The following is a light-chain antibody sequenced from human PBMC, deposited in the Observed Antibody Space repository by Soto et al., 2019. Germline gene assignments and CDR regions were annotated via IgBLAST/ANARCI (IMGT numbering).Light chain of an antibody. Sequence: EIVLTQSPGTLSLSRGERATLSCSASQSVSSSYLAWYQQKPGQAPRLLIYGSSTRATGIPDRFSGSGSGTDFTLTISRLEPEDFAVYYCQQYGDSPRTFGQGTKVDIK. CDR2: GSS. V-gene: IGKV3-20*01. J-gene: IGKJ1*01. CDR1: QSVSSSY. CDR3: QQYGDSPRT.